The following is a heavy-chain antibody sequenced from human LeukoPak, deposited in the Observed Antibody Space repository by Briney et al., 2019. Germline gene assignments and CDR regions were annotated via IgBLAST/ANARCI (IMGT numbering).Heavy chain of an antibody. D-gene: IGHD3-22*01. CDR2: INPSGGST. Sequence: ASVKVSCKTSGYIFNDYYMNWLRQAPGQGLEWMGIINPSGGSTSYAQKFQGRVTMTRDTSTSTVYMELSSLRSEDTAVYYCASSSSGPSPFDPWGQGTLVTVSS. CDR3: ASSSSGPSPFDP. J-gene: IGHJ5*02. V-gene: IGHV1-46*02. CDR1: GYIFNDYY.